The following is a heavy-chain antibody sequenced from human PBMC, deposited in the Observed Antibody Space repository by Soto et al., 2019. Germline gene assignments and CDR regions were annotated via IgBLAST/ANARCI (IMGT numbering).Heavy chain of an antibody. D-gene: IGHD4-4*01. Sequence: PGGSLRLSCVVSGFTVSNNYMNWVRQAPGKGLEWVSVIYTGGSTYYADSVKGRFTISRDNFRNTLFLQMNSLRAEDTAVYYCARVAPGDGYSISTFDYWGQGTLVTVSS. CDR1: GFTVSNNY. CDR3: ARVAPGDGYSISTFDY. CDR2: IYTGGST. V-gene: IGHV3-53*01. J-gene: IGHJ4*02.